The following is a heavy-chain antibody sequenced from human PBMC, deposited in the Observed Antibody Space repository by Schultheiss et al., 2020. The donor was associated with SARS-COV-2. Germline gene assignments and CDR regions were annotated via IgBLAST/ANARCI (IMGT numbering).Heavy chain of an antibody. Sequence: GGSLRLSCAASGFTFSSYGMHWVRQAPGKGLEWVTALSPNSDTTFIADSVRGRFTISRDNSKNTLYLEMNSLRAEDTAVYYCGAPEIQLWRDYWGQGTLVTVSS. V-gene: IGHV3-23*01. CDR2: LSPNSDTT. J-gene: IGHJ4*02. CDR1: GFTFSSYG. D-gene: IGHD5-18*01. CDR3: GAPEIQLWRDY.